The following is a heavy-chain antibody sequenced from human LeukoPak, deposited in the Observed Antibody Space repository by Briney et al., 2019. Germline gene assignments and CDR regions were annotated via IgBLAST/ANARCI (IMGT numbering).Heavy chain of an antibody. J-gene: IGHJ5*02. V-gene: IGHV4-39*07. CDR3: ARDGDGSGSYNWFDP. D-gene: IGHD3-10*01. CDR1: GGSIHSGSYY. Sequence: TSETLSLTCSVSGGSIHSGSYYWGWIRQPPGKGLEWIGSASYIGSTYYNPSLKSRVTMSVDTSKNQFSLKLSSVTAADTAVYYCARDGDGSGSYNWFDPWGQGTLVTVSS. CDR2: ASYIGST.